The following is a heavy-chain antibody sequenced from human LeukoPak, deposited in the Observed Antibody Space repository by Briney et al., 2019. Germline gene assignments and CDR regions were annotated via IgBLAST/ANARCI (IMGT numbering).Heavy chain of an antibody. CDR3: AREPGFDSSGYLNWFDP. Sequence: PSETLSLTCFVSGGSFSGYYWGWIRQPPGKGLEWIGEINHSGGTNYNPSLKSRVTISVDTSKNQLSLKLSSVTAADTAVYYCAREPGFDSSGYLNWFDPWGQGTLVTVSS. CDR2: INHSGGT. V-gene: IGHV4-34*01. D-gene: IGHD3-22*01. J-gene: IGHJ5*02. CDR1: GGSFSGYY.